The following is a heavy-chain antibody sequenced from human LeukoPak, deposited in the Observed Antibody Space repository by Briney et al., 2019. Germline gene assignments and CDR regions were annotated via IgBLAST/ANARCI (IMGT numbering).Heavy chain of an antibody. CDR1: GGSIRSYY. Sequence: PSETLSLTCTVSGGSIRSYYWSWIRQPAGKGLESIGRIYTTGTTNYNPSLKSRVTMSVDASKNQFSLRLSSVTAADSAVYYCARDGYTASYYSLDYWGQGIQVTVSS. V-gene: IGHV4-4*07. J-gene: IGHJ4*02. CDR3: ARDGYTASYYSLDY. CDR2: IYTTGTT. D-gene: IGHD1-26*01.